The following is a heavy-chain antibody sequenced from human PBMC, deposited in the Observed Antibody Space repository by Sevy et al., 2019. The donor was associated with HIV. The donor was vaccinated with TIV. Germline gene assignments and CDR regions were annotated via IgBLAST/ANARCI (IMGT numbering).Heavy chain of an antibody. V-gene: IGHV3-23*01. CDR3: ARRDSANSFEI. J-gene: IGHJ3*02. CDR1: GFTFSNYG. Sequence: GGSLRLSCAASGFTFSNYGMSWVRQAPGKGLEWVSSILAGGGITYYADSVKGRFTISRDNSKNTLFLQMNSLRAEDTAVYYCARRDSANSFEIWGQGTMVTVSS. D-gene: IGHD1-26*01. CDR2: ILAGGGIT.